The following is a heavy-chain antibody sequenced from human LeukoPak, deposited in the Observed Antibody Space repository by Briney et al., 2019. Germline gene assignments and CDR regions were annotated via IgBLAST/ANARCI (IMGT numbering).Heavy chain of an antibody. V-gene: IGHV3-30*02. CDR2: IRYDGSNK. CDR1: GFTFSSYG. J-gene: IGHJ4*02. D-gene: IGHD4-11*01. CDR3: AKPARDYSNSPFDY. Sequence: PGGSLRLSCAASGFTFSSYGMHWVRQAPGKGLEWVAFIRYDGSNKYYADSVKGRFTISRDNSKNTLYLQMNSLRAEDTAVYYCAKPARDYSNSPFDYWGQGTLVTVSS.